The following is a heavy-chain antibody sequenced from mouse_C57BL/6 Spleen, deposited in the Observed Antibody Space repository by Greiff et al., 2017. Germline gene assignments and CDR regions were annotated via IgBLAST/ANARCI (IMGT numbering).Heavy chain of an antibody. CDR1: GYTFTSYW. Sequence: VLLQQPGAELVMPGASVKLSCKASGYTFTSYWMHWVKQRPGQGLEWIGEIDPSDSYTNYNQKFKGKSTLTVDKSSSTAYMQLSSLPSEDSAVYYCASGTAVVAPYYAMDDWGQGTSVTVSS. V-gene: IGHV1-69*01. CDR3: ASGTAVVAPYYAMDD. D-gene: IGHD1-1*01. J-gene: IGHJ4*01. CDR2: IDPSDSYT.